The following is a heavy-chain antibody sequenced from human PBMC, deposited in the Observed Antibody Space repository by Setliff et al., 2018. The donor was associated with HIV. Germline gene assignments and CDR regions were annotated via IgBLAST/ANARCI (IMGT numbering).Heavy chain of an antibody. Sequence: GGSLRLSCAVSGFIFSRYEMNWVRQAPGKGLEWISYISSSGNDVKYADSVKGRSTISRDNSKNTLYLQMNILRVDATSVYYCARGPYTIDYWGQGTLVTVSS. CDR2: ISSSGNDV. CDR1: GFIFSRYE. V-gene: IGHV3-48*03. J-gene: IGHJ4*02. CDR3: ARGPYTIDY. D-gene: IGHD3-16*01.